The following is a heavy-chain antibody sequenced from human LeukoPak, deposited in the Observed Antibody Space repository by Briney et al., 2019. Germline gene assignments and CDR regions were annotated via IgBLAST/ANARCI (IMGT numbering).Heavy chain of an antibody. J-gene: IGHJ4*02. CDR1: GFTFSSYG. D-gene: IGHD2-21*02. CDR2: ISGSGGST. Sequence: GGSLRLSCAASGFTFSSYGMSWVRQAPGKGLEWVSAISGSGGSTYYADSVKGRFTISRDNSKNTLYLQMNSLRAEDTAVYYCAKLASVVVTAITDYWGQGTLVTVSS. CDR3: AKLASVVVTAITDY. V-gene: IGHV3-23*01.